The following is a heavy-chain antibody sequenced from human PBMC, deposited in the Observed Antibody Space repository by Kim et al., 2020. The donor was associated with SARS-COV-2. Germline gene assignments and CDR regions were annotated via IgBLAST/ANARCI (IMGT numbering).Heavy chain of an antibody. CDR3: AKGRGYCTNGVCYYMDV. CDR2: ISYDGSHK. D-gene: IGHD2-8*01. V-gene: IGHV3-30*18. CDR1: GFTFSSYG. J-gene: IGHJ6*03. Sequence: GGSLRLSCAASGFTFSSYGMHWVRQAPGKGLEWVAVISYDGSHKYYADSVKGRFTISRDNSKNTLYLQMNSLRAEDTAVYYCAKGRGYCTNGVCYYMDVWGKGTTVTVSS.